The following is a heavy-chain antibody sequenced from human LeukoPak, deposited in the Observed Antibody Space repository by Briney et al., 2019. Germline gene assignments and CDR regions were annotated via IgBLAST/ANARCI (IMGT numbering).Heavy chain of an antibody. CDR3: AREYSSSWYGPYYYGMDV. CDR2: ISAYNGTT. J-gene: IGHJ6*02. V-gene: IGHV1-18*01. CDR1: GYTFTSNG. D-gene: IGHD6-13*01. Sequence: ASVKVSCTASGYTFTSNGISWVRQAPGEGLEWMGWISAYNGTTKYVQKFQGRVTMTTDTSTSTAYMELRSLRSDDTAVYYCAREYSSSWYGPYYYGMDVWGQGTTVTVSS.